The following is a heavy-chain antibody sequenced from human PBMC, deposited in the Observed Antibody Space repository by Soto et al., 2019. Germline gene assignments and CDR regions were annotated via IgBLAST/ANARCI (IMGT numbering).Heavy chain of an antibody. V-gene: IGHV3-73*02. CDR2: IRSKANSYAT. CDR3: NIGVTY. CDR1: GFTFSGSA. J-gene: IGHJ1*01. Sequence: EVQLVESGGGLVQPGGSLKLSCAASGFTFSGSAMHWVRQASGKGLEWGGRIRSKANSYATAYAASVKGRFTISRDHAKNTAYMHMNTLKTEDTAVYYCNIGVTYWGKGTLVTVSS.